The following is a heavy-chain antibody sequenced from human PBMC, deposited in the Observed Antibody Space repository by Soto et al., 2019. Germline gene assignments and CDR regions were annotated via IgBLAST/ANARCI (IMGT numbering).Heavy chain of an antibody. Sequence: QVQLQESGPGLVKPSQTLSLTCTVSGGSISSGDYYWSWIRQPPGKGLEWIGYIYYSGSTYYNPSLKSRVTISVDTSKNQFSLKLSSVTAADTAVYYCARAEVGYYYDSSGAFDILGQGTMVTDSS. D-gene: IGHD3-22*01. V-gene: IGHV4-30-4*01. CDR2: IYYSGST. CDR3: ARAEVGYYYDSSGAFDI. CDR1: GGSISSGDYY. J-gene: IGHJ3*02.